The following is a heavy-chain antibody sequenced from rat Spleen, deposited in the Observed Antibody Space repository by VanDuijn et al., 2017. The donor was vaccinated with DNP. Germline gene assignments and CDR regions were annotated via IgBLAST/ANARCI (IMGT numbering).Heavy chain of an antibody. J-gene: IGHJ2*01. Sequence: EVQLVESGGGLLQPGRSLKLSCAASGFTFSSYDMAWVRQAPSKGLEWVAAISSTGVVTYYRDSVKGRFTVSRDNGKNILYLQMDSLRSEDTATYYCTKRWYGSFDYWGQGVMVTISP. V-gene: IGHV5S13*01. D-gene: IGHD1-11*01. CDR1: GFTFSSYD. CDR2: ISSTGVVT. CDR3: TKRWYGSFDY.